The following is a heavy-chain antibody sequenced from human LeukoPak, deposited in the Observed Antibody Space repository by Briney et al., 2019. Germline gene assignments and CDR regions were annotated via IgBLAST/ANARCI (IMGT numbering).Heavy chain of an antibody. CDR3: ARDRGSIDSSGYHFDY. CDR1: GGSISSYY. J-gene: IGHJ4*02. D-gene: IGHD3-22*01. V-gene: IGHV4-59*01. Sequence: PSETLSLTCTVSGGSISSYYWSRIRQPPGKGLEWIGYIYYSGSTNYNPSLKSRVTISVDTSKNQFSLKLSSVTAADAAVYYCARDRGSIDSSGYHFDYWGQGTLVTVSS. CDR2: IYYSGST.